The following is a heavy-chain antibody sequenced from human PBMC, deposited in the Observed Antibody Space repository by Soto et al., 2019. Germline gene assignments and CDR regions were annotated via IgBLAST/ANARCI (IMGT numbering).Heavy chain of an antibody. CDR3: AKGHSYGYQDAFDI. CDR1: GFTFSSYG. J-gene: IGHJ3*02. D-gene: IGHD5-18*01. CDR2: ISYDGSNK. Sequence: GGSLRLSCAASGFTFSSYGMHWVRQAPGKGLEWVAVISYDGSNKYYADSVKGRFTISRDNSKNTLYLQMNSLRAEDTAVYYCAKGHSYGYQDAFDIWGQGTMVTVSS. V-gene: IGHV3-30*18.